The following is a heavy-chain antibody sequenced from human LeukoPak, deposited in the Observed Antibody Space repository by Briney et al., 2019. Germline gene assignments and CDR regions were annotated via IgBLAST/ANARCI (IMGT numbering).Heavy chain of an antibody. CDR2: IYYTGST. J-gene: IGHJ4*02. Sequence: SETLSLTCTVSGDSVNSSYWSWIRQSPGKGLEWIGYIYYTGSTNYNPSLKSRVTISLDTSKNQFSLKLSSVTAADTAVYYCARGSPDFDYWGQGTLVTVSS. CDR1: GDSVNSSY. V-gene: IGHV4-59*02. CDR3: ARGSPDFDY.